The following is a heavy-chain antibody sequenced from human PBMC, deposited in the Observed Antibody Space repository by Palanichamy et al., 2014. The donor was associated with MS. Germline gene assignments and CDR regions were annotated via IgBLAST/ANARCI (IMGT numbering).Heavy chain of an antibody. CDR2: INTDDGNT. J-gene: IGHJ3*02. CDR1: GYTFTNHV. CDR3: ARDFAQYYYDPIDVFDI. D-gene: IGHD3-22*01. V-gene: IGHV1-3*04. Sequence: QVQLVQSGAEVKKPGASVKLSCRASGYTFTNHVLHWVRQAPGHRPEWMGWINTDDGNTKYSQIFQGRVTISTDTSASTAYMKLSSLRSEDTAIYYCARDFAQYYYDPIDVFDIWGQGTMVTVSS.